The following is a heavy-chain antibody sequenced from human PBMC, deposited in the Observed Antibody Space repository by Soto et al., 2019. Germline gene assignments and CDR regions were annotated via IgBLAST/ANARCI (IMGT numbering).Heavy chain of an antibody. J-gene: IGHJ3*02. Sequence: GASVKVSCKASGGTFSSYAISWVRQAPGQGLEWMGGIIPIFGTANYAQKFQGRVTITADKSTSTAYMELSSLRSEDMAVYYCAIGRITMIVVVIGPDAFDIWGQGTMVTVSS. CDR1: GGTFSSYA. CDR2: IIPIFGTA. D-gene: IGHD3-22*01. CDR3: AIGRITMIVVVIGPDAFDI. V-gene: IGHV1-69*06.